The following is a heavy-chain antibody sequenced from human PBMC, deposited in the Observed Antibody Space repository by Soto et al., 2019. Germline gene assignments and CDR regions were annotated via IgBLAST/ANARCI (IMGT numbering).Heavy chain of an antibody. D-gene: IGHD3-10*01. Sequence: EVQLVESGGGLVQPGRSLRLSCAASGFTFDDYAMHWVRQAPGKGLEWVSGISWNSGSIGYADSVKGRFTISRDNGKNSLYLQMNSLRAEDTALYYCAKDMPGLLWFGEATGAFDIWGQGTMVTVSS. V-gene: IGHV3-9*01. CDR2: ISWNSGSI. J-gene: IGHJ3*02. CDR1: GFTFDDYA. CDR3: AKDMPGLLWFGEATGAFDI.